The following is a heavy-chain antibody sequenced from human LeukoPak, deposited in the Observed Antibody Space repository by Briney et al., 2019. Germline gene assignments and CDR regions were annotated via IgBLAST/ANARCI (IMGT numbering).Heavy chain of an antibody. CDR1: GGSISSGTYY. D-gene: IGHD3-16*01. CDR3: ARRGRFGGRDGGEGFDL. V-gene: IGHV4-31*11. CDR2: IYYSGST. Sequence: PSQTLSLTCAVSGGSISSGTYYWTWIRQHPGKGLEWIGYIYYSGSTNYNPSLKSRFTMSVDTSKNQFSLKLSSVTAADTAVYYCARRGRFGGRDGGEGFDLWGQGTMVTVSS. J-gene: IGHJ3*01.